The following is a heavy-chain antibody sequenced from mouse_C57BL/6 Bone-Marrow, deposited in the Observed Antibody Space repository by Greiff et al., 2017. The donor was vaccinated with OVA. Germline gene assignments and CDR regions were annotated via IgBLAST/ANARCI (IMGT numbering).Heavy chain of an antibody. CDR3: ARGDYESMDY. D-gene: IGHD2-4*01. Sequence: EVKLVESGGGLVKPGGSLKLSCAASGFTFSDYGMHWVRQAPEKGLEWVAYISSGSSTIYYADTVKGRFTISRDNAKNTLFLQMTRLRSEDTAMYYCARGDYESMDYWGQGTSVTVSS. CDR1: GFTFSDYG. J-gene: IGHJ4*01. V-gene: IGHV5-17*01. CDR2: ISSGSSTI.